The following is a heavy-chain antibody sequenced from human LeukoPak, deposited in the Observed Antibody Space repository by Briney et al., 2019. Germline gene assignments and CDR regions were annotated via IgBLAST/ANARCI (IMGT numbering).Heavy chain of an antibody. CDR1: GFTFSGSA. CDR2: IRGKANSYAT. J-gene: IGHJ6*03. V-gene: IGHV3-73*01. CDR3: TPLDGSGSYFSYYYYMDV. D-gene: IGHD3-10*01. Sequence: GGSLSLSCAASGFTFSGSAMHWFGKASGKGLKWVGRIRGKANSYATAYAASVKGRFTISRDDSKNTAYLQMNSLKTEDTAVYYCTPLDGSGSYFSYYYYMDVWGKGTTVTVSS.